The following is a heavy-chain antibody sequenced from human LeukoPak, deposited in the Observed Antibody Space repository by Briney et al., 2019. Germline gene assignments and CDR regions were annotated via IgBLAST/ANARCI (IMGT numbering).Heavy chain of an antibody. V-gene: IGHV4-59*11. J-gene: IGHJ4*02. CDR2: IYSSGTT. CDR1: TDSLTGHY. Sequence: PSETLSLTCTVSTDSLTGHYWSWIRPPPGKGLEWIAYIYSSGTTKYNHSLNSRVTISLDASKNQFSLNLTSVSAADTAVYYCARGGDGYNYVDYWGQGTLVTVSS. D-gene: IGHD5-24*01. CDR3: ARGGDGYNYVDY.